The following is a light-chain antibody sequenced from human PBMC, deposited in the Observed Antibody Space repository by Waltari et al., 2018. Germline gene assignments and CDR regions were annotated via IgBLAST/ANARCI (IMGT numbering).Light chain of an antibody. CDR3: QHYNKWPPA. CDR1: QSVGNN. J-gene: IGKJ1*01. CDR2: GAS. V-gene: IGKV3-15*01. Sequence: EIVMTQSPVTLSVSPGDRATLSCRARQSVGNNLPWYQQKPSRAPRLLIYGASTRATGIPGRFTGSGSGTEFTLTISSLQSDDFAVYQCQHYNKWPPAFGLGTKVEIK.